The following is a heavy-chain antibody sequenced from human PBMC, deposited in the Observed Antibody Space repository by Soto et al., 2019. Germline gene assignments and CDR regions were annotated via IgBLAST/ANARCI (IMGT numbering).Heavy chain of an antibody. D-gene: IGHD2-2*01. CDR3: ARDERGYQRYYYYYMDV. J-gene: IGHJ6*03. CDR1: GFTFSSYG. Sequence: QVQLVESGGGVVQPGRSLRLSCAASGFTFSSYGMHWVRQAPGKGLEWVAVILYDGSNKYYADSVKGRFTISRDNSKNTLYLQMNSLRAEDTAVYYCARDERGYQRYYYYYMDVWGKGTTVTVSS. V-gene: IGHV3-33*01. CDR2: ILYDGSNK.